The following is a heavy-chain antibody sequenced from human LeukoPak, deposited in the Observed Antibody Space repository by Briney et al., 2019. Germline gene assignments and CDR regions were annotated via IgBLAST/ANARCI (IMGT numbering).Heavy chain of an antibody. V-gene: IGHV3-64D*09. CDR2: ISSNGGST. J-gene: IGHJ4*02. CDR1: GFTFSSYA. Sequence: GGSLRLPCAASGFTFSSYAMHWVRQAPGKGLEYVSAISSNGGSTYYADSVKGRFTISRDNSKNTLYLQMSSLRAEDTAVYYCVITSATGPLDYWGQGTLVTVSS. D-gene: IGHD6-6*01. CDR3: VITSATGPLDY.